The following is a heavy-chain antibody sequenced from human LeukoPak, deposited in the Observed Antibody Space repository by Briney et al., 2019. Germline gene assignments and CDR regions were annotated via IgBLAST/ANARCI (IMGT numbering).Heavy chain of an antibody. V-gene: IGHV1-46*01. D-gene: IGHD3-10*01. J-gene: IGHJ4*02. CDR1: GYTFTSYY. CDR2: INPSGGST. CDR3: ARDVSGEVIGGFGELFCYFDY. Sequence: GASVKVSCKASGYTFTSYYMHWVRQAPGQGLEWRGIINPSGGSTSYAQKFQGRVTMTRDTSTSTVYMELSSLRSEDTAVYYCARDVSGEVIGGFGELFCYFDYWGQGTLVTVSS.